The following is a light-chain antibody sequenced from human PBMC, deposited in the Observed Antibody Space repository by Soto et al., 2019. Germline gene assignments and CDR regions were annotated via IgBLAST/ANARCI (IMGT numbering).Light chain of an antibody. CDR3: QQYESSTPAT. CDR2: WAS. CDR1: QSVSSSY. J-gene: IGKJ5*01. V-gene: IGKV3-20*01. Sequence: EIVLTQSPGTLSLSPGERATLSCRASQSVSSSYLAWYQQKPGQAPRRPIYWASSRSTGIPNRFSGSGSRTEFAPTISRLEPEDCEVDYLQQYESSTPATFGQGTRLEIK.